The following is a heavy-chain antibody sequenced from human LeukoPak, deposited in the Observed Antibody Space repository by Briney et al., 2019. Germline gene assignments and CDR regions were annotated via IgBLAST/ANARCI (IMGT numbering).Heavy chain of an antibody. CDR1: VGTFSSYA. V-gene: IGHV1-69*13. CDR3: ARGGAGTLEFVLVY. D-gene: IGHD6-19*01. CDR2: IIPIFGTA. J-gene: IGHJ4*02. Sequence: GASVKVSCTASVGTFSSYAISWVRQAPGQGLEWMGGIIPIFGTANYAQKFQGRVTITADESTSTAYMELSSLRSEDTAVYYCARGGAGTLEFVLVYWGQGALVTVSS.